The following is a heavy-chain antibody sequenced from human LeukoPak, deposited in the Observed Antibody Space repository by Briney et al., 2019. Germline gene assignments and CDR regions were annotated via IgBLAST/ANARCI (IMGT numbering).Heavy chain of an antibody. V-gene: IGHV3-15*01. J-gene: IGHJ4*02. CDR1: GSTFIKGM. CDR2: VKSKSDGGTI. CDR3: TTDRGIAVRPLFDY. D-gene: IGHD6-19*01. Sequence: GGSLRLSSTASGSTFIKGMMSGVRQARGKGLEWVGRVKSKSDGGTIDYGAPVKGRFTISRDDSKNMLYLQMNSLQTEDTAVYYCTTDRGIAVRPLFDYWGQGTLVTVSS.